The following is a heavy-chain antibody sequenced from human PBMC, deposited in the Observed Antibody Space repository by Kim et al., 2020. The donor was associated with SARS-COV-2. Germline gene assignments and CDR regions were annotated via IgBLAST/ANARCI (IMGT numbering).Heavy chain of an antibody. CDR3: ARDAGIAVAGGFDY. V-gene: IGHV3-33*05. J-gene: IGHJ4*02. CDR2: ISYDGSNK. D-gene: IGHD6-19*01. CDR1: GFTFSSYG. Sequence: GRSLRLSCAASGFTFSSYGMHWVRQAPGKGLEWVAVISYDGSNKYYADSVKGRFTISRDNSKNTLYLQMNSLRAEDTAVYYCARDAGIAVAGGFDYWGQGTLVTVSS.